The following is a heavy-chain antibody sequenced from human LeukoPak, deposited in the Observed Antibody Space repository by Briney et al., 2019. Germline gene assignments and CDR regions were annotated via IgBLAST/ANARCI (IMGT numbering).Heavy chain of an antibody. CDR2: INPNSGGT. Sequence: ASVKVSCKASGYTFTGYYMHWVRQAPGQGLEWTGWINPNSGGTNYAQNFQGRVTMTRDTSISTAYMELSRLRSDDTAVYYCARDSDDSSGYYYNYWGQGTLVTVSS. V-gene: IGHV1-2*02. J-gene: IGHJ4*02. D-gene: IGHD3-22*01. CDR3: ARDSDDSSGYYYNY. CDR1: GYTFTGYY.